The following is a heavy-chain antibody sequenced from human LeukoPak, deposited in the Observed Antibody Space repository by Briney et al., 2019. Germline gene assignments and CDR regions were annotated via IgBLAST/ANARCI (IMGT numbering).Heavy chain of an antibody. CDR2: ISWNSGSI. J-gene: IGHJ6*02. Sequence: PGRSLRLSCAASGFTFDDYAMHWVRQAPGKGLEWVSGISWNSGSIGYADSVKGRFTISRDNAKNSLYLQMNSLRAEDTALYYCAKVQSYYYYGMDVWAKGPRSPSP. CDR3: AKVQSYYYYGMDV. CDR1: GFTFDDYA. V-gene: IGHV3-9*01. D-gene: IGHD4-11*01.